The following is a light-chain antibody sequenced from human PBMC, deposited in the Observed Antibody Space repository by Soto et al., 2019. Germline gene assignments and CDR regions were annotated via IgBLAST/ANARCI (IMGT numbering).Light chain of an antibody. J-gene: IGKJ1*01. CDR2: GAS. CDR3: HRYNNWPPWT. CDR1: QSVSSN. V-gene: IGKV3-15*01. Sequence: EIVMTQSPATLSVSPGERATLSCRASQSVSSNLAWYQQKPGQAPRLLIYGASTRATGIPARFSGSGSGTELTLTISSLQSEDFAVYYCHRYNNWPPWTFGQGTKVEIK.